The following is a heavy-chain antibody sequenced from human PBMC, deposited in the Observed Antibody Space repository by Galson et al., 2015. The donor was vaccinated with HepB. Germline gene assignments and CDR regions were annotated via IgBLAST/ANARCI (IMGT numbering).Heavy chain of an antibody. CDR3: AARYDSNGSYGS. D-gene: IGHD3-22*01. Sequence: SVKVSCKASGFTFFTSTVHWVRQVGGQRLEWMGWIVVGSGNTNYAQEFEERVTITRDMSTTTAYMELSSLRSEDTAIYYCAARYDSNGSYGSWGQGTLVTVSS. J-gene: IGHJ5*02. CDR1: GFTFFTST. CDR2: IVVGSGNT. V-gene: IGHV1-58*01.